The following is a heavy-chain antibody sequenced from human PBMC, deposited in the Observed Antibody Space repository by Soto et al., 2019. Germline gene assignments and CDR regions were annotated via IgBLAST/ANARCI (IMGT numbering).Heavy chain of an antibody. Sequence: GASVKVSCKASGYSFTGYYIFWVRQAPGQGLEWMGWINPNNGGTSYAQKFQGRVTMTRDTSISTVYMELSGLISDDTAIYYCARGQFWSARWRQRTLVTVAS. CDR1: GYSFTGYY. V-gene: IGHV1-2*02. CDR2: INPNNGGT. CDR3: ARGQFWSAR. J-gene: IGHJ4*02. D-gene: IGHD3-3*02.